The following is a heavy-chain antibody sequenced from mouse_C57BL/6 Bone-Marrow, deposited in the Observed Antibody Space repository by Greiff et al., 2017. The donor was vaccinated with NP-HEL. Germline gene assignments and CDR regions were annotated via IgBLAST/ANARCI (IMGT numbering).Heavy chain of an antibody. CDR3: ARDGSKD. D-gene: IGHD1-1*01. CDR1: GYTFTSYW. J-gene: IGHJ2*01. CDR2: IDPSDSYT. V-gene: IGHV1-50*01. Sequence: QVQLQQPGAELVKPGASVKLSCKASGYTFTSYWMQWVKQRPGQGLEWIGEIDPSDSYTNYNQKFKGKATLTVDTSSSTAYMQLSSLTSEDSAVYYCARDGSKDWGQGTTLTVSS.